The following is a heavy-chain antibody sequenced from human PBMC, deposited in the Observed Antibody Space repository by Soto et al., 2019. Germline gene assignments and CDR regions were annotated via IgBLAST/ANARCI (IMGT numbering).Heavy chain of an antibody. CDR2: ISWNSGTI. D-gene: IGHD2-2*01. J-gene: IGHJ4*02. Sequence: EVQLVESGGGLVQPGRSLRLSCAASGFIFDDYAMHRVRQAPGKGLEWVSSISWNSGTIVYADSVKGRFTIYRDNAKNSLYLQMNSLRTVDTAFYYCTKGRSTSCFAPVDNWGQGTLVTVSS. V-gene: IGHV3-9*01. CDR1: GFIFDDYA. CDR3: TKGRSTSCFAPVDN.